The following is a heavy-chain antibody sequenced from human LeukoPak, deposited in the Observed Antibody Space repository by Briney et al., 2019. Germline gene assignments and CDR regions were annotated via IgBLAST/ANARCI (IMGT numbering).Heavy chain of an antibody. CDR3: ARDLGMATTIEWHD. J-gene: IGHJ4*02. D-gene: IGHD5-24*01. CDR2: ISSSSSYI. Sequence: GGSLRLSCAASGFTFSSYSMNWVRQAPGKGLEWVSSISSSSSYIYYADSVKGRFTISRDNAKNSLYLQMNSLRAEDTAVYYCARDLGMATTIEWHDWGQGTLVTVSS. V-gene: IGHV3-21*01. CDR1: GFTFSSYS.